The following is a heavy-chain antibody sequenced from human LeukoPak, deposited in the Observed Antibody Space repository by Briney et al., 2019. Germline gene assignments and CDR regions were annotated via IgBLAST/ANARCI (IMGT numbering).Heavy chain of an antibody. CDR3: ARQSGYYGPGTNDY. V-gene: IGHV4-39*01. J-gene: IGHJ4*02. CDR2: IYYSGST. CDR1: GGSLSSSSYY. Sequence: PSETLSLTCTVSGGSLSSSSYYWGWIRQPPGKGLEWIGSIYYSGSTYYTPSLKSRVTISVDTSKNQFSLKLSSVTAADTAVYYCARQSGYYGPGTNDYWGQGTLVTVSS. D-gene: IGHD3-3*01.